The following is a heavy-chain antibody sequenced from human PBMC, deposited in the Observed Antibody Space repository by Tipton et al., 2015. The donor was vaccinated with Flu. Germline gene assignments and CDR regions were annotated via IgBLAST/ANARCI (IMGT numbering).Heavy chain of an antibody. V-gene: IGHV4-38-2*01. D-gene: IGHD2-15*01. J-gene: IGHJ4*02. Sequence: TLPLTCAVSGDSIRSDYFWGWIRQSPGKGLEWMGSMYHSGHTYYNPSLKSRVTISVDKSKNQVSLNLSSVTAADTAIYYCARQDGGHDLRYFDYWGQGTLVTVSS. CDR1: GDSIRSDYF. CDR2: MYHSGHT. CDR3: ARQDGGHDLRYFDY.